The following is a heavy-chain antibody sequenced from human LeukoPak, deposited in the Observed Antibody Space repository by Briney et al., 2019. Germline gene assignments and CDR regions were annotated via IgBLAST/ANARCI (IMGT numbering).Heavy chain of an antibody. CDR2: IYYSGST. Sequence: SETLSLTCTVSGGSISSGDYYWSWIRQPRGKGLEWIVYIYYSGSTYYNPSLKSRVTISVDTSKNQFSLKLSSVTAADTAVYYCARGSGNSGWFDPWGQGTLVTVPS. CDR1: GGSISSGDYY. D-gene: IGHD4-23*01. V-gene: IGHV4-30-4*08. J-gene: IGHJ5*02. CDR3: ARGSGNSGWFDP.